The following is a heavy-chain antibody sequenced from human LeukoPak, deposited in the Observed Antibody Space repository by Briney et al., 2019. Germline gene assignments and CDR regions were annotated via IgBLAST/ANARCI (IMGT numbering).Heavy chain of an antibody. J-gene: IGHJ4*02. D-gene: IGHD3-10*01. CDR2: ISSSSSYI. CDR3: ARDVGSVFDY. CDR1: GFTFSSYS. Sequence: PGGSLRLSCAASGFTFSSYSMNSVRQAPGKGLEWVSSISSSSSYIYYADSVKGRFTISRDTSKNTLYLQMNSLRAEDTAVYYFARDVGSVFDYWGQGTLVTVSS. V-gene: IGHV3-21*01.